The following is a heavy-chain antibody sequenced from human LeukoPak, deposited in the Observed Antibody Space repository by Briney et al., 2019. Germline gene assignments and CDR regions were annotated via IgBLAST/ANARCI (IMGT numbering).Heavy chain of an antibody. CDR3: ARGVEMALDY. Sequence: TGRSLRLSCAASGFTVSSNYMSWVRQAPGKGLEWVSVIYSCGSTYYADSVKGRFTISRDNSKNTLYLQMNSLRAEDTAVYYCARGVEMALDYWGQGTLVTVSS. CDR1: GFTVSSNY. D-gene: IGHD5-24*01. CDR2: IYSCGST. V-gene: IGHV3-53*05. J-gene: IGHJ4*02.